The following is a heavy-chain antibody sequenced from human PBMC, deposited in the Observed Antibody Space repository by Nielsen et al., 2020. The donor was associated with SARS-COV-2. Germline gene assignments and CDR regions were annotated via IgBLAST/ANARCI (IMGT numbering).Heavy chain of an antibody. Sequence: GESLKISCAASGFTFSSYWMSWVRQAPGRGLEWVANIEDDGSEKYYADSVKGRFTISRDNSKNTLYLQMNSLRAEDTAVYYCAKGRGGYDYFDYWGQGTLVTVSS. CDR3: AKGRGGYDYFDY. J-gene: IGHJ4*02. CDR1: GFTFSSYW. CDR2: IEDDGSEK. D-gene: IGHD5-12*01. V-gene: IGHV3-7*01.